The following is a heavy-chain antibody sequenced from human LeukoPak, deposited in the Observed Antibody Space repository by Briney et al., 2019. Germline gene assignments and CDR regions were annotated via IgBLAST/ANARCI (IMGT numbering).Heavy chain of an antibody. V-gene: IGHV3-64D*06. CDR3: VKGDCSSTSCYNWFDP. CDR1: GFTFSSYA. Sequence: GGSLRLSCSASGFTFSSYAMHWVSQAQGKGLEYVSAISSNGGSTYYADSVKGRFTISRDNSKNTLYLQMSSLRAEDTAVYYCVKGDCSSTSCYNWFDPWGQGTLVTVSS. J-gene: IGHJ5*02. CDR2: ISSNGGST. D-gene: IGHD2-2*01.